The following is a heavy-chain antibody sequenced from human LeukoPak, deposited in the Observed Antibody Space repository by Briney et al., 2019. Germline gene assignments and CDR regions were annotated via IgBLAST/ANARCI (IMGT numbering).Heavy chain of an antibody. Sequence: ASVKVSCTVSGYTLTELSIHWVRQAPGKGLEWMGGFDPEDGETIYAQKFQDRVTMTEDTSTDTAYMELSSRRSEDTAVYYCAANRDSSGYYIRDYWGQGTLVTVSS. CDR2: FDPEDGET. CDR1: GYTLTELS. J-gene: IGHJ4*02. CDR3: AANRDSSGYYIRDY. V-gene: IGHV1-24*01. D-gene: IGHD3-22*01.